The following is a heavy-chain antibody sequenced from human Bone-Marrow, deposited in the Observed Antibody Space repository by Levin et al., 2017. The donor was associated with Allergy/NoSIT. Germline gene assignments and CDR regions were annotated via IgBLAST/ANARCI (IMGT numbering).Heavy chain of an antibody. CDR3: ARRKRIYCSGGSCYVWWYFDL. Sequence: NASETLSLTCAVSGGSISSGGYSWSWIRQPPGKGLEWIGYIYHSGSTYYNPSLKSRVTISVDRSKNQFSLKLSSVTAADTAVYYCARRKRIYCSGGSCYVWWYFDLWGRGTLVTVSS. D-gene: IGHD2-15*01. CDR2: IYHSGST. CDR1: GGSISSGGYS. V-gene: IGHV4-30-2*01. J-gene: IGHJ2*01.